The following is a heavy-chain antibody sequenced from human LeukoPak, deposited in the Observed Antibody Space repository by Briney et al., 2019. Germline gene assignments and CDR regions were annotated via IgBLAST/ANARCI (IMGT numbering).Heavy chain of an antibody. J-gene: IGHJ4*02. CDR1: GGSFRDYV. V-gene: IGHV4-34*01. D-gene: IGHD2-2*01. Sequence: SETLSLTCAVYGGSFRDYVWSWIRQPPGKGLEWIGDINHRGSLSYNPSLKSRVTISVDTSKNQFSLQMRSVTAADTAVYFCARAHKSCISDSCYAPPGYWGQGIPVTVSP. CDR2: INHRGSL. CDR3: ARAHKSCISDSCYAPPGY.